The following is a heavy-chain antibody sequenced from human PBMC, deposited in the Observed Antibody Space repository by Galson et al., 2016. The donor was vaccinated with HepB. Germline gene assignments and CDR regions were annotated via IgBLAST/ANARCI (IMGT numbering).Heavy chain of an antibody. V-gene: IGHV4-4*02. J-gene: IGHJ5*01. CDR3: ARVTYHGSEFDF. Sequence: ETLSLTCAVSGGSISISNWWSWVRQPPGKGLEWIGGISHSGDTNYNPSLQSRVTISIDRSKRQFSLKLRSVTAADTALYYCARVTYHGSEFDFWGQGALVTVSS. CDR2: ISHSGDT. D-gene: IGHD2-21*01. CDR1: GGSISISNW.